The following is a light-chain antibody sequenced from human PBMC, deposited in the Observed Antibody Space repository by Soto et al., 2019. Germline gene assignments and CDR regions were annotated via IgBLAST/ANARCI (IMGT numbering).Light chain of an antibody. CDR1: QSILFSSNNKNY. CDR2: WAS. V-gene: IGKV4-1*01. Sequence: DIVMTQSPDSLAVSLGERATINCKSSQSILFSSNNKNYLTWYQQKPGQPPKPLIYWASTRESGVPDRFSGSGSGTDFTLDISSLQAEDVAVYYCQQYYSTPVTFGGGNKVEIK. J-gene: IGKJ4*01. CDR3: QQYYSTPVT.